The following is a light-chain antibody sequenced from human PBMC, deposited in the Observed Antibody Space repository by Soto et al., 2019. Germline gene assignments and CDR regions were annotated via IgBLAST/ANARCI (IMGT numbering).Light chain of an antibody. V-gene: IGLV2-14*01. CDR2: DVS. J-gene: IGLJ1*01. CDR3: SSYTSGFYV. Sequence: QSARTQPASVSGSPGQSITISCTGTSSDVGGYNYVSWYQQHPGKAPKLMIYDVSDRPSGVSNRFSGSKSGNTASLTISGLQAEDEADYYCSSYTSGFYVFGTGSKVTVL. CDR1: SSDVGGYNY.